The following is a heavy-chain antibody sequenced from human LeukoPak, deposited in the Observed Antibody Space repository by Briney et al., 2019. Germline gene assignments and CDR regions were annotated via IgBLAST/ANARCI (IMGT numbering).Heavy chain of an antibody. D-gene: IGHD3-10*01. V-gene: IGHV4-61*02. CDR3: ARHVRGASYYGSGSYREHRYYYYMDV. J-gene: IGHJ6*03. CDR2: IYTSGST. Sequence: SETLSLTCTVSGGSVSSGTYYWNWIRQPAGKGLEWIGRIYTSGSTNYNPSLKSRVTISVDTSKNQFSLKLSSVTAADTAVYYCARHVRGASYYGSGSYREHRYYYYMDVWGKGTTVTISS. CDR1: GGSVSSGTYY.